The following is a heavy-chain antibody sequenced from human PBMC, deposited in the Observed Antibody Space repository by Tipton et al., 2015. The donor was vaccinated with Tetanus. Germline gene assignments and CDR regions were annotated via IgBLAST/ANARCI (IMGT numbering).Heavy chain of an antibody. CDR2: IYYSGST. CDR3: ARVANRSRRRGFDI. Sequence: TLSLTCSVSGGSISSYFWSWIRQSPGQGLEWIGLIYYSGSTSYNPSLQGRVRISLDTSKSQISLKLISVTAADTAVYYCARVANRSRRRGFDIWGQGTMVAVSS. V-gene: IGHV4-59*01. D-gene: IGHD2/OR15-2a*01. J-gene: IGHJ3*02. CDR1: GGSISSYF.